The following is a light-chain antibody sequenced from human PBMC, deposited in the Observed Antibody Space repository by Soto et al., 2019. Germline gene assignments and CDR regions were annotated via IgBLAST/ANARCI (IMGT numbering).Light chain of an antibody. CDR1: QSGLYNSNNKNY. CDR3: QQYSRTPTYT. V-gene: IGKV4-1*01. Sequence: DIVMTPAPDSLAVSLGERATINCKSSQSGLYNSNNKNYFAWYQQRPGQPPKLLIYWASTRECGVPDRFSGSGSGTDFALTINNVQAEDVGIYYWQQYSRTPTYTFGQGTKLEI. J-gene: IGKJ2*01. CDR2: WAS.